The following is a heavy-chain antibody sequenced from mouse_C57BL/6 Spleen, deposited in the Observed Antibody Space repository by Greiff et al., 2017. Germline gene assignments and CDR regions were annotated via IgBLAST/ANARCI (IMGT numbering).Heavy chain of an antibody. D-gene: IGHD1-1*01. CDR1: GYTFTSYW. Sequence: QVQLQQPGAELVMPGASVKLSCKASGYTFTSYWMHWVKQRPGQGLEWIGEIDPSDSYTNYNQKFKGKSPLTVDKSSSTAYMQLSSLTSEDSAVYYCARDTTVVGDFDYWGQGTTLTVSS. J-gene: IGHJ2*01. CDR3: ARDTTVVGDFDY. CDR2: IDPSDSYT. V-gene: IGHV1-69*01.